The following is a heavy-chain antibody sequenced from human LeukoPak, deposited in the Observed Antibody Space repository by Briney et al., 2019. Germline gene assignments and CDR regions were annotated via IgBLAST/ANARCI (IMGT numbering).Heavy chain of an antibody. J-gene: IGHJ5*02. D-gene: IGHD4-17*01. Sequence: GGSLRLSCAASGFTFSSYWMSWVRQAPGKGLEWVSAISGSGGNTYYADSVKGRFTISRDNSKNTLFLQMNSLRAEDTAVYYCAKGGTVRWFDPWGQGTLVTVSS. CDR1: GFTFSSYW. CDR3: AKGGTVRWFDP. V-gene: IGHV3-23*01. CDR2: ISGSGGNT.